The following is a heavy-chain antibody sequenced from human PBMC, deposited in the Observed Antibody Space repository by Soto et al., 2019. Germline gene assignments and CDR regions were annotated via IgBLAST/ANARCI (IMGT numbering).Heavy chain of an antibody. CDR1: GGTFSSYA. CDR3: ARDPGGPGDYYDSSGH. D-gene: IGHD3-22*01. Sequence: QVQLVQSGAEVKKPGSSVKVSCKASGGTFSSYAISWVRQAPGQGLEWMGGIIPIFGTANYAQKFQGRVTITADESTSTAYKELSSLRSEDTAVYYCARDPGGPGDYYDSSGHWGQGTLVTVSS. J-gene: IGHJ4*02. CDR2: IIPIFGTA. V-gene: IGHV1-69*01.